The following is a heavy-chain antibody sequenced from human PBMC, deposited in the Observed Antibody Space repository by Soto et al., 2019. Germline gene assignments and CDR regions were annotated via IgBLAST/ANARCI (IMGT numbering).Heavy chain of an antibody. CDR3: ARESITMVRGVI. Sequence: SETLSLTCTVSGGSISSGDYYWSWIRQPPGKGLEWIGYIYYSGSTYYNPSLKSRVTISVDTSNNQFSLKLSSVTAADTAVYYCARESITMVRGVIWGQGTLVTVSS. CDR2: IYYSGST. CDR1: GGSISSGDYY. J-gene: IGHJ4*02. D-gene: IGHD3-10*01. V-gene: IGHV4-30-4*01.